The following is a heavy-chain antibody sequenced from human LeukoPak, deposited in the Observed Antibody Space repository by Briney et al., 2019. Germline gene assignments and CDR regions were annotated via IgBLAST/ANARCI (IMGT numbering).Heavy chain of an antibody. D-gene: IGHD6-19*01. CDR2: INSDGSST. J-gene: IGHJ4*02. Sequence: PGGSLRLSCAASGFTFSSYWMHWVRQAPGKGLVWVSRINSDGSSTSYADSVKGRFTISRDNAKNTLYLQMNSLRAEDTAVYYCAREGYSSGWYGSPFFDYWGQGTLVTVSS. V-gene: IGHV3-74*01. CDR3: AREGYSSGWYGSPFFDY. CDR1: GFTFSSYW.